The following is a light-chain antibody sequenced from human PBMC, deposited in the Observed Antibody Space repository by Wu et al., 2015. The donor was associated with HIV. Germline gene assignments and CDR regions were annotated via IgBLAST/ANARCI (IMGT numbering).Light chain of an antibody. CDR2: KTS. Sequence: DIQMTQSPSTLSASVGDRVTITCRASQSISSWLAWYQKKPGKAPKLLIYKTSSLESGVPSRFSGSGSGTVFTLTISSLQPDDFATYYCQQYDGFSPSFGQGTKLEIK. CDR1: QSISSW. CDR3: QQYDGFSPS. V-gene: IGKV1-5*03. J-gene: IGKJ2*03.